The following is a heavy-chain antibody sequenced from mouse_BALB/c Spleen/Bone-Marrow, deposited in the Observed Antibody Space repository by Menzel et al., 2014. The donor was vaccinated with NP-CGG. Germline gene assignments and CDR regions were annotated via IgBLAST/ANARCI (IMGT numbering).Heavy chain of an antibody. CDR2: ISSGGSYT. Sequence: EVHLVESGGGLVKPGGSLKLSCAASGFTFSSYAMSWVRQSPEKRLEWVAEISSGGSYTYYPDTVTGRFTISRDNAKNTLYLEMSSLRSEDTAMYYCARDHYGYYTMDYWGRGTSVTVSS. CDR1: GFTFSSYA. D-gene: IGHD1-2*01. J-gene: IGHJ4*01. CDR3: ARDHYGYYTMDY. V-gene: IGHV5-9-4*01.